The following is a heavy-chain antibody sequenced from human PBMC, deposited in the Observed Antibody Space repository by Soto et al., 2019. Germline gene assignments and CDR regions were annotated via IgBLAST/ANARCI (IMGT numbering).Heavy chain of an antibody. Sequence: PGGSLRLSCVASGFTFSDYYMTWIRQAPGKGLEWVSYISSSGNSIYYADSVRGRFTVSRDNAKNSLFLQMNSLRAEDTAVYYCARRSAAGRFFDYWGLVTLVTVSX. CDR2: ISSSGNSI. CDR1: GFTFSDYY. V-gene: IGHV3-11*01. J-gene: IGHJ4*02. D-gene: IGHD6-13*01. CDR3: ARRSAAGRFFDY.